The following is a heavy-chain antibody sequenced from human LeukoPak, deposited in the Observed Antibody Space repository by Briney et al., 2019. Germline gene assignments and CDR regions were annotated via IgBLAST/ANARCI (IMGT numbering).Heavy chain of an antibody. V-gene: IGHV4-59*08. CDR1: GGSISSYY. D-gene: IGHD1-26*01. CDR2: IYYSGST. CDR3: ARRSGSYSPWFDP. J-gene: IGHJ5*02. Sequence: SETLSLTCTASGGSISSYYWSWIRQPPGKGLEWIGYIYYSGSTNYNPSLKSRVTISVDTSKNQFSLKLSSVTAADTAVYYCARRSGSYSPWFDPWGQGTLVTVSS.